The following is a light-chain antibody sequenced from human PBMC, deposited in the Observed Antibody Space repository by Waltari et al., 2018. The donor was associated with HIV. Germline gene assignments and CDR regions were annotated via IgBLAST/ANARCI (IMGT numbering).Light chain of an antibody. CDR2: LGS. V-gene: IGKV2-28*01. J-gene: IGKJ2*01. CDR3: MQALQTPPA. CDR1: QSLLHSNGYNY. Sequence: IVMTQSPLSLPVTPGEPASISCRSSQSLLHSNGYNYLDWYLQKPGQSPQLLIYLGSSRASGVPDRFSGSESGTDFTLKISRVEAEDVGVYYCMQALQTPPAFGQGTKLEIK.